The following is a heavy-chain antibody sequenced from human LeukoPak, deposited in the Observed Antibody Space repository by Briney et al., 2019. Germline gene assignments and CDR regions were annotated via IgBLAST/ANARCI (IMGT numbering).Heavy chain of an antibody. J-gene: IGHJ4*02. D-gene: IGHD3-10*01. Sequence: GRSLRLSCAASGFTFDDYAMHWVRQAPGEGLEWVSGISWNSGSIGYADSVKGRFAISRDNAKNSLYLQMSSLRAEDTALYYCAKDSHYGSGSYYDYWGQGTLVTVSS. V-gene: IGHV3-9*01. CDR1: GFTFDDYA. CDR2: ISWNSGSI. CDR3: AKDSHYGSGSYYDY.